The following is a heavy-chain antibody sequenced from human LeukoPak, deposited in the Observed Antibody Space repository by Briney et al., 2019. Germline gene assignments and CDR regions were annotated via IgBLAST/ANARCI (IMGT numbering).Heavy chain of an antibody. D-gene: IGHD5-18*01. CDR2: MRDTVNT. CDR1: DVSISRYY. J-gene: IGHJ4*02. Sequence: SETLSLTCSVSDVSISRYYWSWLRQPPEEGLEWIAYMRDTVNTKDNPSFKSRLTLSADTSKNQFSLRLKSVTAADSAGYYCATIMRGNIYGYFDFWGQGILVTVSS. V-gene: IGHV4-59*01. CDR3: ATIMRGNIYGYFDF.